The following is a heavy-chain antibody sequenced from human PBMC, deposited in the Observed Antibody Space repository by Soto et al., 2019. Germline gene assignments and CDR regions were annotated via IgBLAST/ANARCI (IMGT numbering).Heavy chain of an antibody. CDR1: GGSISSSSYF. D-gene: IGHD3-10*01. Sequence: QLQLQESGPGLVKPSETLSLTCTVSGGSISSSSYFWGWIRQPPGKGLEWIGSIYYSGRTYYNPSLKSRVTISVDTSKNHFSLNVSSVTAADTAVYYCARSGSNWFDPWGQGTLGTVSS. CDR2: IYYSGRT. J-gene: IGHJ5*02. V-gene: IGHV4-39*02. CDR3: ARSGSNWFDP.